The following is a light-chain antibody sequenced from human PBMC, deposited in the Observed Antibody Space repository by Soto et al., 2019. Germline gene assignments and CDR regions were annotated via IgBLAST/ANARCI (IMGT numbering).Light chain of an antibody. V-gene: IGLV2-8*01. J-gene: IGLJ2*01. Sequence: QSPLTQPPSASGSPGQSVTISCTGSSSDVGGYGYVSWYQQHPGKAPKLIIYEVIKRPSGVPDRFSGSKSGNTASLTVSGLQAEDEADYYCSSYAGSNNLHVLFGGGTKLTVL. CDR1: SSDVGGYGY. CDR2: EVI. CDR3: SSYAGSNNLHVL.